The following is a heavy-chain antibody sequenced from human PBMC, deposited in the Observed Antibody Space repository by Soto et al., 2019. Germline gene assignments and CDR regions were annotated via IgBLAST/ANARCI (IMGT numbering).Heavy chain of an antibody. CDR3: ARGGAAPPRS. D-gene: IGHD6-13*01. Sequence: PSETLSLTCTASVGSISSYYWSLIRQPPGKGLEWIGYIDYSGSTNYNPSLKSRVTISVDTSKNQFSRKMRSVTAADTAVYYCARGGAAPPRSWGQGTMLTVSS. CDR1: VGSISSYY. CDR2: IDYSGST. J-gene: IGHJ5*02. V-gene: IGHV4-59*01.